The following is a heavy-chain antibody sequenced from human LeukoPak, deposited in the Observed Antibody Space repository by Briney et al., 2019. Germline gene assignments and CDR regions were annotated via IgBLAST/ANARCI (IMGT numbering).Heavy chain of an antibody. Sequence: GGSLRLSCAASGFTFSSYSMNWVRQAPGKGLEWVSSISSSSSYIYYADSVKGRFTISRDNAKNTLYLQMNSLRAEDTAVYYCAKGYCSSTSCYAQRRFDYWGQGTLVTVSS. D-gene: IGHD2-2*01. CDR3: AKGYCSSTSCYAQRRFDY. CDR2: ISSSSSYI. V-gene: IGHV3-21*01. CDR1: GFTFSSYS. J-gene: IGHJ4*02.